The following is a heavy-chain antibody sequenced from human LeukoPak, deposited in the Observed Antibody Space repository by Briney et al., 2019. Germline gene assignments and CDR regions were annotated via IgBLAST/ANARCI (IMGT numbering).Heavy chain of an antibody. D-gene: IGHD5-12*01. J-gene: IGHJ6*03. CDR2: IYSGGKT. CDR3: ARGLYKSGYLGGDYYYYIDV. CDR1: GFTVSSNY. V-gene: IGHV3-66*02. Sequence: GGSLRLSCAASGFTVSSNYMSWVRQAPGKGLEWVSIIYSGGKTYYADSVKGRFTISRDDSKNTLSLQMNTLRAEDTAVYYCARGLYKSGYLGGDYYYYIDVWGKGTTVTVSS.